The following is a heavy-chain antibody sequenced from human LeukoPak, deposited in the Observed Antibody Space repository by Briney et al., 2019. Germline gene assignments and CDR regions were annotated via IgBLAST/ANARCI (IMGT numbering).Heavy chain of an antibody. D-gene: IGHD5-12*01. V-gene: IGHV3-48*04. CDR2: ISSGSTTI. J-gene: IGHJ6*03. Sequence: GSPRLSCAASGFTFSKYNMNWVRQAPGKGLEWVSYISSGSTTIKYADSVKGRFTISRDNARNSLFLQMNTLRAEDTAVYYCARRVREDVVPNYYYYYMDVWGKGTTVTVSS. CDR3: ARRVREDVVPNYYYYYMDV. CDR1: GFTFSKYN.